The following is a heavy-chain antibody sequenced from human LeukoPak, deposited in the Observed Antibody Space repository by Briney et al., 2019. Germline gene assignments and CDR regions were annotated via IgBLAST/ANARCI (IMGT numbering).Heavy chain of an antibody. V-gene: IGHV3-48*03. CDR2: ISSGGSTM. Sequence: GGSLRLSCAASGFTFSNYEMHWVRQAPGKGLEWVSKISSGGSTMYYADSVKGRLTISRDNAKNSLSLQMSSLSADDTGVYFCARAWDSGWPFDYWGQGTLVTVSS. CDR3: ARAWDSGWPFDY. CDR1: GFTFSNYE. J-gene: IGHJ4*02. D-gene: IGHD5-12*01.